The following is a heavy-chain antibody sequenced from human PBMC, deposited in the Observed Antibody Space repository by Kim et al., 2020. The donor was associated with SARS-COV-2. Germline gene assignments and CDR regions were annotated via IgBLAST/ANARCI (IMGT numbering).Heavy chain of an antibody. J-gene: IGHJ4*02. Sequence: SETLSLTCTVSGGSISSYYWSWIRQPPGKGLEWIGYIYYSGSTNYNPSLKSRVTISVDTSKNQFSLKLSSVTAADTAVYYCARDGGYSYGPGYYFDYWGQGTLVTVSS. CDR3: ARDGGYSYGPGYYFDY. CDR2: IYYSGST. V-gene: IGHV4-59*13. D-gene: IGHD5-18*01. CDR1: GGSISSYY.